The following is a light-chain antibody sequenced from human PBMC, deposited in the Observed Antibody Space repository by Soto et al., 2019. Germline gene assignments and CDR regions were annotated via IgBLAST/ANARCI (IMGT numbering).Light chain of an antibody. CDR1: SSNIGNNY. V-gene: IGLV1-51*01. CDR3: GTWDSSLSAYV. J-gene: IGLJ1*01. CDR2: DDH. Sequence: QSVLTQPPSVSAAPGQKVTVSCSGSSSNIGNNYVSWYEQLPGTAPKLLIYDDHKRPSGIPDRFSGSKSGTSATLDITGLQTGDEADYYCGTWDSSLSAYVFGTVTKLTVL.